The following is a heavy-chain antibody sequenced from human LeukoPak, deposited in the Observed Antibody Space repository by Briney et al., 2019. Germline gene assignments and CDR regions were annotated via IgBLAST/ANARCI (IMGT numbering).Heavy chain of an antibody. CDR1: GGSISNSSSY. D-gene: IGHD1-26*01. CDR2: IYYSGST. J-gene: IGHJ3*02. CDR3: ARRWGAYSGSYYVFGRGAFDI. Sequence: PSETLSLTCTVSGGSISNSSSYWGWIRQPPGKGLEWIGSIYYSGSTYYNPSLKSRVTISVDTSKNQFSLKLSSVTAADTAVYYCARRWGAYSGSYYVFGRGAFDIWGQGTMVTVSS. V-gene: IGHV4-39*01.